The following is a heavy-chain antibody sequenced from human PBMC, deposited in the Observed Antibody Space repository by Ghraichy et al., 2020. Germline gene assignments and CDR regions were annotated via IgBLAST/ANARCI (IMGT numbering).Heavy chain of an antibody. CDR2: INHSGST. Sequence: SQTLSLTCAVYGGSFSGYYWSWIRQPPGKGLEWIGEINHSGSTNYNPSLKSRVTISVDTSKNQFSLKLSSVTAADTAVYYCARGRMSSGWYGYNYWGQGTLVTVSS. J-gene: IGHJ4*02. CDR3: ARGRMSSGWYGYNY. CDR1: GGSFSGYY. D-gene: IGHD6-19*01. V-gene: IGHV4-34*01.